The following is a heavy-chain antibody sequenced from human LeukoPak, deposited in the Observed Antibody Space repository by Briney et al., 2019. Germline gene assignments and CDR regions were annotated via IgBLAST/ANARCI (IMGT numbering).Heavy chain of an antibody. J-gene: IGHJ4*02. V-gene: IGHV1-69*06. D-gene: IGHD3-22*01. CDR2: IIPIFGTA. CDR3: ARGNHYDSSGPPGRLDY. Sequence: SVKVSCTASGGTFSSYAISWVRQAPGQGLEWMGGIIPIFGTANYAQKFQGRVTITADKSTSTAYMELSSLRSEDTAVYYCARGNHYDSSGPPGRLDYWGQGTLVTVSS. CDR1: GGTFSSYA.